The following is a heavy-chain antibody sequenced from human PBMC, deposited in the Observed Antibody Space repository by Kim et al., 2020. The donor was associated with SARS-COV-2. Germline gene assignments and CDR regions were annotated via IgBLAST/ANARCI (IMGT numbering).Heavy chain of an antibody. V-gene: IGHV4-31*03. Sequence: SETLSLTCTVSGGFVSSGGYYWTWIRQHPGGSLEYLGYVDHSGTTSYKASLRSRTAISVDKPSNQFSLRLNSVTAADTAVYYCARGRLKSCNDGTCSPYDSDLGGPGTSGIVSTAYTKGTSVFPLAPCARGTSESTAALGCLVKEYF. CDR2: VDHSGTT. J-gene: IGHJ1*01. D-gene: IGHD1-7*01. CDR1: GGFVSSGGYY. CDR3: ARGRLKSCNDGTCSPYDSDLGGPGTSGIVSTAYTKGTSVFPLAPCARGTSESTAALGCLVKEYF.